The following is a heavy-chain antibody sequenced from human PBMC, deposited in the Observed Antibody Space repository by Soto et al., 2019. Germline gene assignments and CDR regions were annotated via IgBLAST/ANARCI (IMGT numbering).Heavy chain of an antibody. CDR3: AKSKDPYYYYMDV. D-gene: IGHD4-4*01. Sequence: EVQLLESGGGLVQPGGSLRLSCAASGFTFSSYAMSWVRQAPGKGLEWVSAISGSGGSTYYADSVKGRFTISRDNSKNTLYLQINSLRAEDTAVYYCAKSKDPYYYYMDVWGKGTTVTVSS. CDR2: ISGSGGST. J-gene: IGHJ6*03. CDR1: GFTFSSYA. V-gene: IGHV3-23*01.